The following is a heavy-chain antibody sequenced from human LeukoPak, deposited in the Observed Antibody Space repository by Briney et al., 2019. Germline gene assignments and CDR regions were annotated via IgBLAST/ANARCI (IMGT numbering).Heavy chain of an antibody. D-gene: IGHD6-13*01. CDR1: GGSISSSSYY. Sequence: SETLSLTCTVSGGSISSSSYYWGWIRQPPGKGLEWIGYIYSSGSTNYNPSLKSRVTISVDTSKNQFSLKLSSVTAADTAVYYCARVAAAGTGIFVNFYYSMDIWGKGTTVTISS. CDR2: IYSSGST. V-gene: IGHV4-61*05. J-gene: IGHJ6*03. CDR3: ARVAAAGTGIFVNFYYSMDI.